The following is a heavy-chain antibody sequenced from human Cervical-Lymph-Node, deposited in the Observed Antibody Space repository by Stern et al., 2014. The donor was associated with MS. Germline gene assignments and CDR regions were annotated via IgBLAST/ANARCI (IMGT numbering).Heavy chain of an antibody. CDR2: ISYSGST. J-gene: IGHJ4*02. D-gene: IGHD3-9*01. V-gene: IGHV4-31*11. Sequence: HVQLQESGPGPVKPSQTLSLTCAVSGASISTAGYYWSWIRQHPGKGLEWIGYISYSGSTYYIPSLKSRLTISTDTSKNQFSLRLGSVSVADTAVYYCATTGDWFSRWGQGTLVTVSS. CDR3: ATTGDWFSR. CDR1: GASISTAGYY.